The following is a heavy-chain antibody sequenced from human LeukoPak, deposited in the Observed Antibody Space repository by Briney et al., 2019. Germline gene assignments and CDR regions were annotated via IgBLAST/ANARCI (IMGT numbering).Heavy chain of an antibody. CDR2: INPSAGNT. CDR1: GYTFSNYY. CDR3: ARIRDGYNDAYDI. J-gene: IGHJ3*02. D-gene: IGHD5-24*01. Sequence: GASVKVSCKASGYTFSNYYMHWVRQAPGQGLEWMGLINPSAGNTNYAQRCQGRVTMTRNTSTSTVYMELSSLRSEDTAVYYCARIRDGYNDAYDIWGQGTMVTVPS. V-gene: IGHV1-46*01.